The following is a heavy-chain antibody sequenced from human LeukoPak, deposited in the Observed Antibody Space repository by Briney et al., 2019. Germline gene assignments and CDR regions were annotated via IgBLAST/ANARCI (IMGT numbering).Heavy chain of an antibody. V-gene: IGHV4-34*01. Sequence: PSETLSLTCAVYGGSFSGYYWSWIRQPPGKGLEWIGEINHSGSTNYNPSLKSRVTISVDTSKNQFSLKLSSVTAADTAVYYCARGRHLVATSPPMAIWGQGTMVTVSS. CDR1: GGSFSGYY. J-gene: IGHJ3*02. CDR3: ARGRHLVATSPPMAI. D-gene: IGHD5-12*01. CDR2: INHSGST.